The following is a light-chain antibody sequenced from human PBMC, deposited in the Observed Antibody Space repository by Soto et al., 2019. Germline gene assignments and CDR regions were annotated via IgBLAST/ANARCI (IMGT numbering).Light chain of an antibody. CDR1: SSDIGTYDY. J-gene: IGLJ1*01. CDR2: EVS. CDR3: CSYGGGNNLAV. Sequence: LTQPPSASGSPVQSVTISCTGTSSDIGTYDYVSWYQHLPDKAHKLIIYEVSKRTSGVPVRFSGSKSDNTASLTVSGLQAEEERDYDCCSYGGGNNLAVFGTGTKATVL. V-gene: IGLV2-8*01.